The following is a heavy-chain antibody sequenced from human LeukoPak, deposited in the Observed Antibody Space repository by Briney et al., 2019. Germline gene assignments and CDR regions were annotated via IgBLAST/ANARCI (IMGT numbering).Heavy chain of an antibody. CDR1: GGSFSGYY. CDR2: INHSGST. CDR3: ASIGYCSSTSCPRSDY. V-gene: IGHV4-34*01. J-gene: IGHJ4*02. Sequence: PSETLSLTCAVYGGSFSGYYWSWIRQPPGKGLEWIGEINHSGSTNYNPSLKSRVTISVDTSKNQFSLKLSSVTAADTAVYYCASIGYCSSTSCPRSDYWGQGTLVTVSS. D-gene: IGHD2-2*01.